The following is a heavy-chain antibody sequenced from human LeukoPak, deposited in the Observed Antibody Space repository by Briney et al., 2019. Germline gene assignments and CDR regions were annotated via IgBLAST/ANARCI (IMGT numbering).Heavy chain of an antibody. J-gene: IGHJ6*02. CDR3: AKKASLYYYYGMDV. CDR1: GFTFSSYG. V-gene: IGHV3-30*18. CDR2: ISYDGSNK. Sequence: SGGSLRLSCAASGFTFSSYGMHWARQAPGKGLEWVAVISYDGSNKYYADSVKGRFTISRDNSKNTLYLQMNSLRAEDTAVYYCAKKASLYYYYGMDVWGQGTTGTVSS.